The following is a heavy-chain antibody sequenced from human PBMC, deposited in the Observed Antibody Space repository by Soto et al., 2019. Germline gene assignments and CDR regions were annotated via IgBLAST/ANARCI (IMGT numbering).Heavy chain of an antibody. CDR2: IHYSGST. Sequence: SETLSLTCTVSGDSISSYYWSWIRQPPGKGLEWIGYIHYSGSTNYNPSLKSRVTISVDTSKNQFSLRLSSVTAADTAVYYCAREPNYFDYWGQRTLVTVSS. J-gene: IGHJ4*02. CDR3: AREPNYFDY. V-gene: IGHV4-59*12. CDR1: GDSISSYY.